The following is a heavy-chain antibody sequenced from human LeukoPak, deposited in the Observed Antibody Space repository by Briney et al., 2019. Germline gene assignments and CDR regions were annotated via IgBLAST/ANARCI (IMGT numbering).Heavy chain of an antibody. J-gene: IGHJ4*02. Sequence: PGGSLRLSCAASGFTFSDYYMTWIRQAPGKGLEWVSFISSSAYTISYADSMKGRFTISRDNAKNSLYLQMNSLRVEDTAVYYCARDQEWLGFDYWGQGTLVTVSS. CDR1: GFTFSDYY. CDR3: ARDQEWLGFDY. CDR2: ISSSAYTI. D-gene: IGHD3-3*01. V-gene: IGHV3-11*04.